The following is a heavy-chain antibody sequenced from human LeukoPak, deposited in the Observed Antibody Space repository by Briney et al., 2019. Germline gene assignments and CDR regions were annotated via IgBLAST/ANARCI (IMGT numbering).Heavy chain of an antibody. CDR1: GFTFSSYG. V-gene: IGHV3-30*02. J-gene: IGHJ4*02. CDR3: AKDLKFNYVWEAGF. D-gene: IGHD3-16*01. CDR2: IRYDGSNK. Sequence: GGSLRLSCAASGFTFSSYGMHWVRQAPGKGLEWVAFIRYDGSNKYYADSVKGRFTISRDNSKNTLYLQMNSLRAEDTAVYYCAKDLKFNYVWEAGFWGQGTLVTVSS.